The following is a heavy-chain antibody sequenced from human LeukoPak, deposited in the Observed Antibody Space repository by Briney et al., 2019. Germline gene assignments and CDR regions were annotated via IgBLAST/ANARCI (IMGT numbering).Heavy chain of an antibody. D-gene: IGHD3-22*01. CDR2: ISGSGGST. CDR1: GFTFSSYS. CDR3: AKDQIGEYYDSSGYLAIDY. V-gene: IGHV3-23*01. J-gene: IGHJ4*02. Sequence: PGGSLRLSCAASGFTFSSYSMSWVRQAPGKGLEWVSGISGSGGSTYYADSVRGRFTISRDNSKNTLYLQMNSLRGEDTAVYYCAKDQIGEYYDSSGYLAIDYWGQGTLVTVSS.